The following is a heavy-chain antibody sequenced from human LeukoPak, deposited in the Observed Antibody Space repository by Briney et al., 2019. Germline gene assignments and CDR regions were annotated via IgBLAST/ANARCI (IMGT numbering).Heavy chain of an antibody. CDR2: ISYDGSNK. J-gene: IGHJ6*03. CDR3: ARDSSSSHYYYYYYMDV. D-gene: IGHD6-6*01. CDR1: GFTFSSYA. Sequence: GRSLRLSCAASGFTFSSYAMHWVRQAPGKGLEWVAVISYDGSNKYYADSVKGRFTISRDNSKNTLYLQMNSLRAEDTAVYYCARDSSSSHYYYYYYMDVWGKGTTVTVSS. V-gene: IGHV3-30-3*01.